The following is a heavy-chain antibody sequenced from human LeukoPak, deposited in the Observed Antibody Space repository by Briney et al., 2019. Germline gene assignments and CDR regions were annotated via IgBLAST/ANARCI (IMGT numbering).Heavy chain of an antibody. J-gene: IGHJ4*02. CDR1: GYTFTGYY. V-gene: IGHV1-2*02. CDR2: INPNSGGT. CDR3: ARDLKMGYSSGRYSWGTGSSNDY. D-gene: IGHD6-19*01. Sequence: ASVKVSCKASGYTFTGYYMHWVRQAPGQGLEWMGWINPNSGGTNYAQKFQGRITMTTDTSTSTAYMELRSLRSDDTAVYYCARDLKMGYSSGRYSWGTGSSNDYWGQGTLVTVSS.